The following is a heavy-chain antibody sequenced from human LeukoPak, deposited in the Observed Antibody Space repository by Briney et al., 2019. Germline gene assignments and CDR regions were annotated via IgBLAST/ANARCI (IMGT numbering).Heavy chain of an antibody. CDR1: GGSISSSSYY. J-gene: IGHJ4*02. CDR3: ARMGLLWFGVFDY. CDR2: IYYSGST. V-gene: IGHV4-39*07. Sequence: SETLSLTCTVSGGSISSSSYYWGWIRQPPGKGLEWIGSIYYSGSTYYNPSLKSRVTISVDTSKNQFSLKLSSVTAADTAVYYCARMGLLWFGVFDYWGQGTLVTVSS. D-gene: IGHD3-10*01.